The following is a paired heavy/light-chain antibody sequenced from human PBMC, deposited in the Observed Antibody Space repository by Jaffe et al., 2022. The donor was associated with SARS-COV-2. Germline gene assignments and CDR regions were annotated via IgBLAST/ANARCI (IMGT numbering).Light chain of an antibody. V-gene: IGKV1-5*03. CDR2: EAS. CDR3: QQYIAYPWT. J-gene: IGKJ1*01. Sequence: DIQMTQSPSTLSASVGGRVTITCRASQSISRWLAWFQQKPGEAPKLLIFEASKLKGGVPSRFSGRASGTEFSLTISGLQPDDFATYYCQQYIAYPWTFGQGTRVEIK. CDR1: QSISRW.
Heavy chain of an antibody. CDR3: GTLEWWDPCV. CDR1: GLTFSRHA. D-gene: IGHD3-3*01. V-gene: IGHV3-23*01. Sequence: EMVLWEFGGGLVQPGGSLRLSCTASGLTFSRHAISWVRQTPMKGLEWVSAIRPGGSPSYYVDSVKGRFSISRDDSRNTVYLQMHNLRVEDTAMYYCGTLEWWDPCVWGQGTPVTVSS. J-gene: IGHJ4*02. CDR2: IRPGGSPS.